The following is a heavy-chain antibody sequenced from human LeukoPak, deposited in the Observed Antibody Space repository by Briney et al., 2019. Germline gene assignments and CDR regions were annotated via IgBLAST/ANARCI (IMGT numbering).Heavy chain of an antibody. J-gene: IGHJ4*02. Sequence: ASVKVSCKPSGYTFIIYGINWVRQAPGQGLEWMGWINPNSGGTNYAQKFQGRVTMTRDTSISTAYMELSRLRSDDTAVYYCARDPDEEWLVQNDYWGQGTLVTVSS. CDR2: INPNSGGT. V-gene: IGHV1-2*02. CDR1: GYTFIIYG. CDR3: ARDPDEEWLVQNDY. D-gene: IGHD6-19*01.